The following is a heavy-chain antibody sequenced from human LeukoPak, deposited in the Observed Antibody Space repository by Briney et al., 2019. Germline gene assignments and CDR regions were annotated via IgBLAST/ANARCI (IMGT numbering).Heavy chain of an antibody. J-gene: IGHJ4*02. V-gene: IGHV3-30*18. CDR1: GFTFSTYA. Sequence: PGGSLRLSCAASGFTFSTYAMSWVRQAPGKGLEWVAVISYDGSNKYYADSVKGRFTISRDNSKNTLYLQMNSLRAEDTAVYYCAKGLRGQQPLGYWGQGTLVTVSS. D-gene: IGHD6-13*01. CDR2: ISYDGSNK. CDR3: AKGLRGQQPLGY.